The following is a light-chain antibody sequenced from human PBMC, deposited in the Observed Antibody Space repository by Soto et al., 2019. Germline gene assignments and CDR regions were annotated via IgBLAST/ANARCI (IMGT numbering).Light chain of an antibody. CDR2: DAS. V-gene: IGKV3-11*01. J-gene: IGKJ4*01. Sequence: EIVLTQSPATLSLSRGAGATLYCRASQSVSSYLAWYQKKSGQDPWIFIYDASNRATGIPARFSGIVSGTDFNLTIGRLETEDCAVYEGRQRSNWTLTFCGLTKVDI. CDR3: RQRSNWTLT. CDR1: QSVSSY.